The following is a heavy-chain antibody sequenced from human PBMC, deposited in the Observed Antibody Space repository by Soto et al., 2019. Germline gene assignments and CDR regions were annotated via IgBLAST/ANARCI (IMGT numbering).Heavy chain of an antibody. J-gene: IGHJ6*02. Sequence: PGGSLRLSCAASGFTFSSYGMHWVRQAPGKGLEWVAVIWYDGSNKYYADSVKGRFTISRDNSKNTLYLQMNSLRAEDTAVYYCARRRGPHGMDVWGQGTTVTVSS. CDR3: ARRRGPHGMDV. CDR1: GFTFSSYG. V-gene: IGHV3-33*01. CDR2: IWYDGSNK.